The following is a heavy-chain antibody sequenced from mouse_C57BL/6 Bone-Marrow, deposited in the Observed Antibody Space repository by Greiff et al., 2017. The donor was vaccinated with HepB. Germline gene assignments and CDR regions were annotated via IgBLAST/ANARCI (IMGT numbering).Heavy chain of an antibody. V-gene: IGHV1-55*01. CDR3: ARDYGSRGSYWYFDV. CDR1: GYTFTSYW. D-gene: IGHD1-1*01. CDR2: IYPGSGST. Sequence: QVQLQQPGAELVKPGASVKMSCKASGYTFTSYWITWVKQRPGQGLEWIGDIYPGSGSTNYNEKFKSKATLTVDTSSSTAYMQLSSLTSEDSAVYYGARDYGSRGSYWYFDVWGTGTTVTVSS. J-gene: IGHJ1*03.